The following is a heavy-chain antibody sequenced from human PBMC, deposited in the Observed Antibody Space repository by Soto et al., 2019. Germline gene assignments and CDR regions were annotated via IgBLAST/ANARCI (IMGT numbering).Heavy chain of an antibody. CDR3: ARGPPFVR. D-gene: IGHD3-3*01. J-gene: IGHJ4*02. V-gene: IGHV4-39*01. Sequence: PSETLSLTCTVSGGSISSSSYYWGWIRQPPGKGLEWIGSIYYSRSTYYNPSLKSRVTISVDTSKNQFSLKLSSVTAADTAVYYCARGPPFVRWGQGTLVTVSS. CDR1: GGSISSSSYY. CDR2: IYYSRST.